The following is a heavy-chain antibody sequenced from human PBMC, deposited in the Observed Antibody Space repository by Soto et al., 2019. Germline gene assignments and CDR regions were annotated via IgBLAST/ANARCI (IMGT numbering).Heavy chain of an antibody. Sequence: ASVKVSCKASGYTFTAYSMHWVRQAPGQGLEWVGWFNPNSGDTIYAQKFQGRVTLARDTSIGTAYMELYSLTSDDTAVYYCAREASAVISLDYWGQGTLVTVSS. J-gene: IGHJ4*02. V-gene: IGHV1-2*02. CDR2: FNPNSGDT. CDR3: AREASAVISLDY. D-gene: IGHD6-19*01. CDR1: GYTFTAYS.